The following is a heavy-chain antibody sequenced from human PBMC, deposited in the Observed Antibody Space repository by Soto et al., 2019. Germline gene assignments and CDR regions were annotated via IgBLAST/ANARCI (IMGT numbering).Heavy chain of an antibody. CDR3: AIPRACRSSGWPPESHPGFFASDI. D-gene: IGHD6-19*01. V-gene: IGHV3-21*01. Sequence: GGSLRLSCAASGFTFSSYSMNWVRQAPGKGLEWVSSISSSSSYIYYADSVKGRFTISRDNAKNSLYLQMNSLRAEDSAVYYCAIPRACRSSGWPPESHPGFFASDIWGQGTMVTVS. J-gene: IGHJ3*02. CDR2: ISSSSSYI. CDR1: GFTFSSYS.